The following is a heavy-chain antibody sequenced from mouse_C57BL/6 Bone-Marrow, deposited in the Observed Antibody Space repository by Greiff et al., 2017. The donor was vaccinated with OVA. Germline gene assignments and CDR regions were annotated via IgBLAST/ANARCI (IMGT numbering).Heavy chain of an antibody. Sequence: EVKLVESGGGLVQPGGSLKLSCAASGFTFSDYYMYWVRQTPEKRLEWVAYISNGGGSTYYPDTVKGRFTISRDNAKNTLYLQMSRLKSEDTAMYYCARLLRFAYWGQGTTLTVSS. CDR1: GFTFSDYY. J-gene: IGHJ2*01. CDR2: ISNGGGST. CDR3: ARLLRFAY. D-gene: IGHD1-1*01. V-gene: IGHV5-12*01.